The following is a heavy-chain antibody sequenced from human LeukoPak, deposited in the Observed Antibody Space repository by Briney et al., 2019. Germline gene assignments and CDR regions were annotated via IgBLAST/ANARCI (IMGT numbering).Heavy chain of an antibody. Sequence: GGSLRLSCAASGFTFSDYYMSWIRQAPGKGLEWVSYISSSGSTTSHADSVKGRFTISRDNGKNTLFLQMNSLRAEDAAVYYCVRGNDYGSPHYWGQGTLVTVSS. CDR2: ISSSGSTT. J-gene: IGHJ4*02. CDR1: GFTFSDYY. CDR3: VRGNDYGSPHY. V-gene: IGHV3-11*04. D-gene: IGHD5-12*01.